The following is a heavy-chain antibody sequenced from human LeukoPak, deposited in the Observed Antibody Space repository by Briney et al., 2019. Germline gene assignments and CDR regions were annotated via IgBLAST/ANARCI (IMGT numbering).Heavy chain of an antibody. Sequence: GGSLRLSCAASGFTFDDYAMHWVRHAPGKGLEWVSLISWDGGSTYYADSVKGRFTISRDNSKNSLYLQMNSLRAEDTALYYCAKVLRGYSYGWTFDYWGQGTLVTVSS. CDR2: ISWDGGST. J-gene: IGHJ4*02. CDR3: AKVLRGYSYGWTFDY. V-gene: IGHV3-43D*03. D-gene: IGHD5-18*01. CDR1: GFTFDDYA.